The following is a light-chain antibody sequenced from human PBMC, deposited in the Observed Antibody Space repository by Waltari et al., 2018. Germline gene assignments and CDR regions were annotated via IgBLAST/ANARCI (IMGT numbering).Light chain of an antibody. CDR2: AAS. V-gene: IGKV1-9*01. J-gene: IGKJ2*01. Sequence: DIQLTQSPSFLSAVVGDRVTITCRASQDISIFLAWYQQTPGKAPKLLIFAASDLQSGVPSRFSGTGSGTEFTLTISSLRLEDFATYYCQQLHSYPHTFGQGTTLAIK. CDR1: QDISIF. CDR3: QQLHSYPHT.